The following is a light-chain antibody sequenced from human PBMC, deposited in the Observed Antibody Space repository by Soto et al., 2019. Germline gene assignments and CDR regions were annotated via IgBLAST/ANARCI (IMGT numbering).Light chain of an antibody. CDR1: QGISNS. CDR3: LQYNSYPFT. CDR2: GAS. J-gene: IGKJ4*01. V-gene: IGKV1-17*03. Sequence: DIQMTQSPSAMSASLGDRVTITCRAGQGISNSLAWFQQKPGRVPKRLIYGASTLQSWAPSRFSGSASGAAFTLTISSLQPEDFATYYCLQYNSYPFTFGGGTKVDIK.